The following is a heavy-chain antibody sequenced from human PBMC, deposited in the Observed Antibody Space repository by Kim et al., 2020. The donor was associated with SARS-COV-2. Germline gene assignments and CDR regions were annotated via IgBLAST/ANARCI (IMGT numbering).Heavy chain of an antibody. D-gene: IGHD1-26*01. V-gene: IGHV3-53*04. Sequence: YAASVKSRFTISRHNSKNTQYLQMNSLRAEDTAVYYCAWELLGTNPVGHYWGQGTLVTVSS. J-gene: IGHJ4*02. CDR3: AWELLGTNPVGHY.